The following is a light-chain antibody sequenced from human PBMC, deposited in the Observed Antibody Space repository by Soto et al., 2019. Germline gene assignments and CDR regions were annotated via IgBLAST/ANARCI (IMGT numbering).Light chain of an antibody. V-gene: IGKV3-11*01. CDR2: DAS. J-gene: IGKJ5*01. CDR1: QSVSSS. CDR3: QQRSNWPIT. Sequence: EIVLTQSPATLSVSPGERATLSCRASQSVSSSLAWYQQKRGQAPRLLIYDASNRATGIPARFSGSGSGTDFTLTISSLEPEDFAVYYCQQRSNWPITFGQGTRLEIK.